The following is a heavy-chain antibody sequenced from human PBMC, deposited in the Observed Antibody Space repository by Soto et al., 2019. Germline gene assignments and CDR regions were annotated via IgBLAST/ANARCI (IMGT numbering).Heavy chain of an antibody. Sequence: EVQLVQSVAEVKKPGESLRISCKGSGYSFTTYWISWVRQMPGKGLEWMGRIDPSDSYTNYSPSFQGHVTISADRSISTAYLQWSSLKASDTARYYCARLRYCSGGSCYSHFDYWGQGTLVTVSS. V-gene: IGHV5-10-1*01. D-gene: IGHD2-15*01. CDR1: GYSFTTYW. CDR2: IDPSDSYT. CDR3: ARLRYCSGGSCYSHFDY. J-gene: IGHJ4*02.